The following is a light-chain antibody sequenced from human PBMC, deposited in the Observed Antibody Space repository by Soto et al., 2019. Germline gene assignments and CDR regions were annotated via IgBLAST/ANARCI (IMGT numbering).Light chain of an antibody. CDR3: QKYGTSPPDT. Sequence: EIVLTQSPGTLSLSPRERATLSCRASQSVTSNYLAWYQQKPGQAPRLLIFGASSRAKGIPDRFSGSGSGTDFTLTISRLEPEDFAVYYCQKYGTSPPDTFGQGTKLESK. CDR2: GAS. CDR1: QSVTSNY. J-gene: IGKJ2*01. V-gene: IGKV3-20*01.